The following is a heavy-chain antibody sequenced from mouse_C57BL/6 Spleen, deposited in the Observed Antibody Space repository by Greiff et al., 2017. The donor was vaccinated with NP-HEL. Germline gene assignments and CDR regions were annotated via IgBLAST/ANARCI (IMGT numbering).Heavy chain of an antibody. CDR2: ISDGGSYT. V-gene: IGHV5-4*03. CDR1: GFTFSSYA. CDR3: AGITTRFAY. J-gene: IGHJ3*01. D-gene: IGHD1-1*01. Sequence: DVKLVESGGGLVKPGGSLKLSCAASGFTFSSYAMSWVRQTPEKRLEWVATISDGGSYTYYPDNVKGRFTISRDNAKNNLYLQMSHLKSEDTAMYYCAGITTRFAYWGQGTLVTVSA.